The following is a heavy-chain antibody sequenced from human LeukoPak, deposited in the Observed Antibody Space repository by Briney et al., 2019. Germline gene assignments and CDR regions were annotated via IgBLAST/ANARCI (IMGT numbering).Heavy chain of an antibody. CDR1: GFSLSTSGVG. V-gene: IGHV2-5*01. Sequence: SGPTLGKPTQTLTLTCTFSGFSLSTSGVGVSWIRQPPGKALEWLALISWNDDKRYSPSLRSRLTITKDTSKNQVVLTMTNMDPVDTATYYCARLHGYYFDYWGQGTLVTVSS. CDR2: ISWNDDK. D-gene: IGHD4-17*01. CDR3: ARLHGYYFDY. J-gene: IGHJ4*02.